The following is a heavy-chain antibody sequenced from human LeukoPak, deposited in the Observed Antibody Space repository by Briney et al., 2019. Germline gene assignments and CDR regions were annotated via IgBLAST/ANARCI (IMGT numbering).Heavy chain of an antibody. CDR1: GFTLSNAW. V-gene: IGHV3-15*01. Sequence: GGSLRLSCAASGFTLSNAWMSWVRQAPGKGLEWVGLIKSKTDGGTTDYAAPVKGRFTISRDDSKNTLYLQMNSLKSEDAAVYYCAKSDRAVAGTFPFDYWGQGTLVTVSS. CDR3: AKSDRAVAGTFPFDY. CDR2: IKSKTDGGTT. D-gene: IGHD6-19*01. J-gene: IGHJ4*02.